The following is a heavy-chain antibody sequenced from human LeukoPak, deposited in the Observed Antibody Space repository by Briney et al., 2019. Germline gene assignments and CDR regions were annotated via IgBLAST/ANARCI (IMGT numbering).Heavy chain of an antibody. D-gene: IGHD1-1*01. V-gene: IGHV3-23*01. CDR2: ITGSGGST. Sequence: GGSLRLSCAASGFTFSNYAMSWVRQVPGKGLEWVSAITGSGGSTYYADSVKGQFTISRDNSKNTLYLQMNSLRAEDTAVYYCAKLQRAQPTRAYGMDVWGQGTTVTVSS. CDR1: GFTFSNYA. J-gene: IGHJ6*02. CDR3: AKLQRAQPTRAYGMDV.